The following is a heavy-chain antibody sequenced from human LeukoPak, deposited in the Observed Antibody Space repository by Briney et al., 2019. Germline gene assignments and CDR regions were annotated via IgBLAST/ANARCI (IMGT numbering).Heavy chain of an antibody. Sequence: ASVKVSCKASGYTFTGYYMHWVRQAPGQGLEWMGWINPNSGGTNYAQKFQGRVTMTRDTSISTAYMELRRLTYDDTAVYYCARPRTAQQLVPKYWGQGTLVTVSS. J-gene: IGHJ4*02. CDR3: ARPRTAQQLVPKY. CDR2: INPNSGGT. CDR1: GYTFTGYY. V-gene: IGHV1-2*02. D-gene: IGHD6-13*01.